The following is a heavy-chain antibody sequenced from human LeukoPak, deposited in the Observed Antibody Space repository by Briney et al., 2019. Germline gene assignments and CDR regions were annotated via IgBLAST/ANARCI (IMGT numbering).Heavy chain of an antibody. V-gene: IGHV3-53*01. D-gene: IGHD6-19*01. CDR3: ARARSREYSSGWYHDY. J-gene: IGHJ4*02. CDR2: IYSGGST. Sequence: GGSLRLSCAASGFTFSSYSMNWVRQAPGKGLERVSVIYSGGSTYYADSVKGRFTISRDNSKNTLYLQMNSLRAEDTAVYYCARARSREYSSGWYHDYWGQATLVTVSS. CDR1: GFTFSSYS.